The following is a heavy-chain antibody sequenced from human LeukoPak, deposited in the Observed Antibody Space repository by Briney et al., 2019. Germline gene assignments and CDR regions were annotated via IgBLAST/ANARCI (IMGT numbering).Heavy chain of an antibody. J-gene: IGHJ4*02. V-gene: IGHV3-15*01. D-gene: IGHD2-8*02. CDR2: IKSSADDGAT. CDR1: GFTFSDAW. Sequence: GGSLRLSCAASGFTFSDAWLSWVRQAPGKGPEWVGRIKSSADDGATDYAAPVKGRFTVSRDDSKDTLYLQMNSLKTEGTAVYYCSLRYCSGTSCPGYWGQGTLVTVSS. CDR3: SLRYCSGTSCPGY.